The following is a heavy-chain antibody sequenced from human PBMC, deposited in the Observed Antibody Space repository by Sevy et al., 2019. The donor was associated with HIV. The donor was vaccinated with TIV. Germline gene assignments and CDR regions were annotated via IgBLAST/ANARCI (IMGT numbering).Heavy chain of an antibody. J-gene: IGHJ3*02. Sequence: GESLKISCAASGFTFSSYWMSWVRQAPGKGLEWVANIKQDGSEKYYVDSVKGRFTISRDNAKNSLYLQMNSLRAEDTAVYYCARAIITSGAFDIWGQGTMVTVSS. V-gene: IGHV3-7*01. CDR3: ARAIITSGAFDI. D-gene: IGHD3-22*01. CDR1: GFTFSSYW. CDR2: IKQDGSEK.